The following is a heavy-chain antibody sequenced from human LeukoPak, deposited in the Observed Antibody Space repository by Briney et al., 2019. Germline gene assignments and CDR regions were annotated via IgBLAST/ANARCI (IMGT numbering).Heavy chain of an antibody. CDR3: ARDGSGNDAFDI. Sequence: SQTLSLTCTVSGGSISSGGYYWSWIRQHPGKGLEWIGYIYYSGSTYYNPSLKSRVTISVDTSKNQFSLKLSSVTAADTAVYYCARDGSGNDAFDIWGQGTVVTVSS. D-gene: IGHD3-10*01. J-gene: IGHJ3*02. CDR1: GGSISSGGYY. V-gene: IGHV4-31*03. CDR2: IYYSGST.